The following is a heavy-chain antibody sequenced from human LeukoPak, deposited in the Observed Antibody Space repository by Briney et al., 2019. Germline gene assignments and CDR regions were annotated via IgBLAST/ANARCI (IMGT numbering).Heavy chain of an antibody. J-gene: IGHJ6*02. CDR3: AKDRHRGGYDPDGMDV. CDR1: GFTFSSYG. V-gene: IGHV3-30*18. Sequence: GGSLRLSRAASGFTFSSYGMHWVRQAPGKGLEWVAVISYEGGNKDYSDSVKGRFTISRDNSKSTLYLQLNSLRADDTAVYYCAKDRHRGGYDPDGMDVWGQGTTVTVSS. CDR2: ISYEGGNK. D-gene: IGHD5-24*01.